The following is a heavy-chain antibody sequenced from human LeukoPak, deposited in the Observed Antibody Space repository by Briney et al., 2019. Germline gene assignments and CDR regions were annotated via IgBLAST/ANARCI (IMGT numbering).Heavy chain of an antibody. CDR2: INHSGST. D-gene: IGHD6-19*01. Sequence: PSETLSLTCAVYGGSFSGYYWSWIRQPPGKGLEWIGEINHSGSTNYNPSLKSRVTISVDTSKNQFSLKLSSVTAADTAVYYCARVQLAVSGTPNWFDPWGQGTLVTASS. CDR3: ARVQLAVSGTPNWFDP. CDR1: GGSFSGYY. J-gene: IGHJ5*02. V-gene: IGHV4-34*01.